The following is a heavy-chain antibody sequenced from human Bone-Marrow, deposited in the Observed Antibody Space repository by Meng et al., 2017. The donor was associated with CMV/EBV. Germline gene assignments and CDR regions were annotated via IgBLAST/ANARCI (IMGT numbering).Heavy chain of an antibody. J-gene: IGHJ4*02. CDR2: VYDSGST. CDR3: ARFPGRDYFDF. D-gene: IGHD3-10*01. V-gene: IGHV4-59*01. CDR1: GGSISGYY. Sequence: GSLRLSCTVSGGSISGYYWSWIRQPPGKGLEWIGYVYDSGSTNYNPSLKSRVTMSVDTSKNQFSLNLNSVTAADTAVYYCARFPGRDYFDFWAQGTLVTVSS.